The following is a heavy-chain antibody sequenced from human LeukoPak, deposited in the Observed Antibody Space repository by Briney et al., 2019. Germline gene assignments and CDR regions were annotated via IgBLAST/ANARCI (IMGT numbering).Heavy chain of an antibody. CDR1: GGSFSLYY. CDR3: ARAFRGWYRNWFDP. Sequence: NPSETLSLTCGVHGGSFSLYYWTWIRQSPGKGLEWIAQINQNGHAKYTPSLKSRVTISIDASKRQFSLKLTSVTAADTAVYYCARAFRGWYRNWFDPWGQGTLVTVSS. CDR2: INQNGHA. V-gene: IGHV4-34*01. D-gene: IGHD6-19*01. J-gene: IGHJ5*02.